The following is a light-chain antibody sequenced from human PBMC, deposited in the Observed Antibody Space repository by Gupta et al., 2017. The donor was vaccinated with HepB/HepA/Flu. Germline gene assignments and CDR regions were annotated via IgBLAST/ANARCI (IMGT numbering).Light chain of an antibody. V-gene: IGKV3-20*01. CDR1: QSVSSSY. J-gene: IGKJ1*01. Sequence: EIVLTQSPGTLSLSPGERATLSCRANQSVSSSYLAWYQQKPGQAPRLLIYGASSRATGIPDRFSGSGSGTDFTLTISRLEPEDFAVYYCQQEGSSPRTFGQGTKVEIK. CDR2: GAS. CDR3: QQEGSSPRT.